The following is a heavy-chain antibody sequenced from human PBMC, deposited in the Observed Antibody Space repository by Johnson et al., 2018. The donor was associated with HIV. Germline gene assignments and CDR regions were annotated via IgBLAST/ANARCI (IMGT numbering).Heavy chain of an antibody. D-gene: IGHD3-3*01. CDR3: ARDMRWSKAFDI. CDR1: GFTFSSYG. CDR2: IRYDGSNK. V-gene: IGHV3-30*02. Sequence: QVQLVESGGGVVQPGGSLRLSCAASGFTFSSYGMHWVRQAPGKGLEWVAFIRYDGSNKYYADSVKGRFTISRDNAKNSLYLQMNSLRAEDTALYYCARDMRWSKAFDIWGQGTMVTVSS. J-gene: IGHJ3*02.